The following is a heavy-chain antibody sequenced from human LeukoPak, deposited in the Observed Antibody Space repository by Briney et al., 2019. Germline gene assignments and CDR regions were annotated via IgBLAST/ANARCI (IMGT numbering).Heavy chain of an antibody. Sequence: SVKVSCKTSGGTFSSSAITWVRQAPGRGLEWMGRIIPALNITSYAQKFQGRVTITADTSTSTAYMELSSLRSEETAVYYCARDQGLTAPPPYGLDVWGQGTTVTVSS. V-gene: IGHV1-69*04. CDR3: ARDQGLTAPPPYGLDV. D-gene: IGHD5-18*01. J-gene: IGHJ6*02. CDR1: GGTFSSSA. CDR2: IIPALNIT.